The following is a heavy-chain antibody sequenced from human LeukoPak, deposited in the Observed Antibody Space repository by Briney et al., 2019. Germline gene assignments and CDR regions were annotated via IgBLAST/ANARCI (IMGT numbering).Heavy chain of an antibody. D-gene: IGHD5-18*01. V-gene: IGHV4-39*01. CDR3: ARMWIQLWTFDY. J-gene: IGHJ4*02. CDR1: GGSISSSSYY. Sequence: SETLSLTCTVSGGSISSSSYYWGWIRQPPGKGLEWIGSIYYSGSTYYNPSLKRRVTISVDTSKNQFSLKLSSVTAADTAVYYCARMWIQLWTFDYWGQGTLVTVSS. CDR2: IYYSGST.